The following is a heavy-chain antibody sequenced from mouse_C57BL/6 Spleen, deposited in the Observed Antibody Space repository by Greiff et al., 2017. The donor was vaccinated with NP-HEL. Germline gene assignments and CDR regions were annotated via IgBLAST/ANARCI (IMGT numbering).Heavy chain of an antibody. J-gene: IGHJ4*01. V-gene: IGHV1-55*01. CDR3: ARSQLRLRNAMDY. Sequence: QVQLQQPGAELVKPGASVKMSCKASGYTFTSYWITWVKQRPGQGLEWIGDIYPGSGSTNYNEKFKSKATLTVDTSSSTAYMQLSSLTSEDSADYCCARSQLRLRNAMDYWGQGTSVTVSS. CDR2: IYPGSGST. CDR1: GYTFTSYW. D-gene: IGHD3-2*02.